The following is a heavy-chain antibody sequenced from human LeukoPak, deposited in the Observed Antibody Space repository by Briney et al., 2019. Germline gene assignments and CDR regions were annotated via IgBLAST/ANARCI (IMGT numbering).Heavy chain of an antibody. D-gene: IGHD2-15*01. CDR1: GGSISSYY. Sequence: PSETLSLTCTVPGGSISSYYWSWIRQPPGKGLEWIGDIYYIGSTNYTPSLKTRVTMSVDTSKNQFSLKLSSVTAADTAVYYCARQVVVVVAATAKNWFDPWGQGTLVTVSS. CDR3: ARQVVVVVAATAKNWFDP. V-gene: IGHV4-59*08. J-gene: IGHJ5*02. CDR2: IYYIGST.